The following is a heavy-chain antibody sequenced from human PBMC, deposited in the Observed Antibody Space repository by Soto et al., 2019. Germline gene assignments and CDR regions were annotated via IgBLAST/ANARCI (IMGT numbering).Heavy chain of an antibody. CDR1: GYTFTSYY. J-gene: IGHJ6*02. D-gene: IGHD3-9*01. CDR3: ARGXSLDILTGYLYYYGMDV. Sequence: GASVKVSCKASGYTFTSYYMHWVRQAPGQGLEWMGIINPSGGSTSYAQKFQGRVTMTRDTSTSTVYMELSSLRSEDTAVYYCARGXSLDILTGYLYYYGMDVWGQGTTVTVSS. CDR2: INPSGGST. V-gene: IGHV1-46*01.